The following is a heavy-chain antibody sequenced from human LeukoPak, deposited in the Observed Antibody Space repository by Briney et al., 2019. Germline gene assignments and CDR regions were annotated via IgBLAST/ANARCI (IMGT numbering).Heavy chain of an antibody. CDR2: INPNSGGT. V-gene: IGHV1-2*02. CDR1: GYTFTGYY. J-gene: IGHJ4*02. CDR3: ARDPHSYGFSFDY. Sequence: ASVKVSCKASGYTFTGYYMHWVRQAPGQGLEWMGWINPNSGGTNYAQKFQGRVTMTRDTSISTAYMELSRLRSDDTAVYYCARDPHSYGFSFDYWGQGTLVTVSS. D-gene: IGHD5-18*01.